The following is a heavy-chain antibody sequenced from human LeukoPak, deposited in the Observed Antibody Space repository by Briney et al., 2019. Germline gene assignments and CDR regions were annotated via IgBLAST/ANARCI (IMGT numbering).Heavy chain of an antibody. V-gene: IGHV3-33*06. J-gene: IGHJ5*02. Sequence: PGGSLRLXCAASGFTFSSHGMQWVRQAPGKGLEWVALIWYDGSRTNYVDSVMGRFTISRDSSKNTLYLQMANLRVEDTAVYFCAKDLSYGSLWFDPWGQGTLVTVSS. CDR1: GFTFSSHG. CDR2: IWYDGSRT. D-gene: IGHD3-10*01. CDR3: AKDLSYGSLWFDP.